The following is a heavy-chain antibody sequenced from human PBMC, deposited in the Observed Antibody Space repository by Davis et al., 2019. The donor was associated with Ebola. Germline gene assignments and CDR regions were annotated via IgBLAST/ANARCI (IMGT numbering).Heavy chain of an antibody. CDR1: GYTFTTYD. CDR2: MKPNSENT. J-gene: IGHJ6*02. D-gene: IGHD3-9*01. CDR3: ARGGYFDWLTRWHYYGMDV. Sequence: AASVTVSCKASGYTFTTYDIHWVRQATGQGLEWMGWMKPNSENTGYAQQFQGRVTMTRSTSISTAYMELSSLRSEDTAVYYCARGGYFDWLTRWHYYGMDVWGQGTTVTVSS. V-gene: IGHV1-8*01.